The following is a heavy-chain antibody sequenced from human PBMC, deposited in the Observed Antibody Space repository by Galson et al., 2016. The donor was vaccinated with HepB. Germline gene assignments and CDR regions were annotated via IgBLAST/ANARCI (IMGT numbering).Heavy chain of an antibody. D-gene: IGHD5-24*01. Sequence: SLRLSCAASGFTFSNFGMSWVRQAPGKGLEWVSPISGSGGTTSYADSVEGRFTVSRDNSKNTVYLQLSGLRDDDTAVYYCAKDGPNYNYDFWGQGTLVTVFS. J-gene: IGHJ4*02. CDR2: ISGSGGTT. CDR3: AKDGPNYNYDF. V-gene: IGHV3-23*01. CDR1: GFTFSNFG.